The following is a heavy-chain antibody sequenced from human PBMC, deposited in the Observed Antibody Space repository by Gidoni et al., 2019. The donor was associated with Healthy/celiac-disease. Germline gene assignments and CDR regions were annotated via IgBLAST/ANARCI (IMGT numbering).Heavy chain of an antibody. D-gene: IGHD3-22*01. CDR2: IWYDGSNK. CDR1: GFTFSCYG. V-gene: IGHV3-33*01. J-gene: IGHJ4*02. CDR3: ARGNYYDSSGYEFDY. Sequence: QVQLVESGGGVVQPGRSLRLSSAAPGFTFSCYGMHWVRQAPGKGLEWVAVIWYDGSNKYYADSVKGRFTISRDNSKNTLYLQMNSLRAEDTAVYYCARGNYYDSSGYEFDYWGQGTLVTVSS.